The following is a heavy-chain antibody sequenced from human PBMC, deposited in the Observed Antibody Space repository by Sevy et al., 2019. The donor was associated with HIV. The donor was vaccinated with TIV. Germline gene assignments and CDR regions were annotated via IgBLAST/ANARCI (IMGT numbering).Heavy chain of an antibody. J-gene: IGHJ4*02. D-gene: IGHD2-15*01. CDR1: GFTFSSYS. CDR3: ARDPRYCSGGSCYSFDY. Sequence: GVSLRLSCAASGFTFSSYSMNWVRQAPGKGLEWVSHISSSSSTIYYADSVKGRFTISRDNAKNSLYLQMISLRAEDTAVYYCARDPRYCSGGSCYSFDYWGQGTLVTVSS. CDR2: ISSSSSTI. V-gene: IGHV3-48*01.